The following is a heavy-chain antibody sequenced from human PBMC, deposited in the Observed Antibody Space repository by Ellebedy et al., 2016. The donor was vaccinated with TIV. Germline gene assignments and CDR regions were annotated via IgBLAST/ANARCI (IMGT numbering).Heavy chain of an antibody. CDR3: ARHGVWGVGTYSFDY. CDR1: GGSISSGGYY. J-gene: IGHJ4*02. V-gene: IGHV4-31*03. D-gene: IGHD2-8*01. CDR2: IYYSGST. Sequence: MPSETLSLTCTVSGGSISSGGYYWSWIRQHPGKGLEWIGYIYYSGSTYYNPSLKSRVTISVDTSKNQFSLKLSSVTAADTAVYYCARHGVWGVGTYSFDYWGQGTLVTVSS.